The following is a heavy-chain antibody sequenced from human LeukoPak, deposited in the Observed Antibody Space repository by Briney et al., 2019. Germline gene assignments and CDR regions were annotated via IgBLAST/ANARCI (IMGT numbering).Heavy chain of an antibody. J-gene: IGHJ4*02. Sequence: HXVRXAXGKGLEYVSAISSSGGSTYYANSVKGRFTISRDNSKNTLYLQMGSLRAEDMAVYYCARTYCSSTSCLVDYWGQGTLVTVSS. V-gene: IGHV3-64*01. CDR2: ISSSGGST. D-gene: IGHD2-2*01. CDR3: ARTYCSSTSCLVDY.